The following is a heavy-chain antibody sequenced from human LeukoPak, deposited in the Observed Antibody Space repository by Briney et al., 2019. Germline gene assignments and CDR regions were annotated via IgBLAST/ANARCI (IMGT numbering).Heavy chain of an antibody. J-gene: IGHJ5*02. CDR1: GYTFTSYG. D-gene: IGHD6-13*01. V-gene: IGHV1-18*01. CDR2: ISAYNGNT. Sequence: GASVKVSCKASGYTFTSYGISWVRQAPGQGLEWMGWISAYNGNTNYAQKLQGRVTMTTDTSTSTAYMELRSLRSDDTAVYYCARGFRSIAAAGTYNWFDPWGQGTLVTVSS. CDR3: ARGFRSIAAAGTYNWFDP.